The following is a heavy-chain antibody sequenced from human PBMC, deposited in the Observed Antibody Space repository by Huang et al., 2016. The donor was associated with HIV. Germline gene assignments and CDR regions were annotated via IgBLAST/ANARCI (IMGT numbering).Heavy chain of an antibody. CDR3: LSILVRGLIDAVDY. CDR1: GYPFTSHT. J-gene: IGHJ4*02. D-gene: IGHD3-10*01. Sequence: QVQLVQSGSELKKPGASVKVSCKASGYPFTSHTINWVRQAPGQGLEWMGVSNTNTGNPTSAPGFTGRIVFSLDTAVSTAYLQISRLKAEDTAVYYCLSILVRGLIDAVDYWGQGTLVTVSS. V-gene: IGHV7-4-1*02. CDR2: SNTNTGNP.